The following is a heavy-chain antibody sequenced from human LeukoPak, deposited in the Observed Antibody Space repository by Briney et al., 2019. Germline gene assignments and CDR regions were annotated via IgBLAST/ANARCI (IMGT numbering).Heavy chain of an antibody. CDR3: ARDVLSRPYSSSWYYYYGMDV. Sequence: SETLSLTCTVSGYSISSGYYWGWIRQPPGKGLEWIGSIYHSGSTYYNPSLKSRVTISVDTSKNQFSLKLSSVTAADTAVYYCARDVLSRPYSSSWYYYYGMDVWGQGTTVTVSS. D-gene: IGHD6-13*01. CDR1: GYSISSGYY. V-gene: IGHV4-38-2*02. CDR2: IYHSGST. J-gene: IGHJ6*02.